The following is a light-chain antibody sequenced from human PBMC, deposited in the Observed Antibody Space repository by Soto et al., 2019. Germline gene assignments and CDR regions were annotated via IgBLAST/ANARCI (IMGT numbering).Light chain of an antibody. CDR3: CSFAGTGTKYV. CDR1: SYNIGSHNL. Sequence: QSALTQPASGSGSLGQSITISWIGTSYNIGSHNLVSWYQHKPGKAPKIIIFEGSKRPSGVSNRLSGSRSANTASLTISGLQAEDEADYYCCSFAGTGTKYVFGTWAKVIVL. V-gene: IGLV2-23*01. CDR2: EGS. J-gene: IGLJ1*01.